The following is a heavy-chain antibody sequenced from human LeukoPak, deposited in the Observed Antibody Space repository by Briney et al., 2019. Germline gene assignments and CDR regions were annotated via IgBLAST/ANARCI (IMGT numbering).Heavy chain of an antibody. D-gene: IGHD5-12*01. V-gene: IGHV3-30*04. Sequence: GGSLRLSCAASGFTFSSYAMHWVRQAPGKGLEWVAVISYDGSNKYYADSVKGRFTISRDNSKNTLYLQMNSLRAEDTAVYYCARGDGYQTPLFDYWGQGTLVTVSS. CDR3: ARGDGYQTPLFDY. J-gene: IGHJ4*02. CDR2: ISYDGSNK. CDR1: GFTFSSYA.